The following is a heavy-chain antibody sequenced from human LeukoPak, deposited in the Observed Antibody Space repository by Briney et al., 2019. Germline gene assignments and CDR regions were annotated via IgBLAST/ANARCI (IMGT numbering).Heavy chain of an antibody. CDR1: GFTFSNAW. Sequence: TPGGSLRLSCAASGFTFSNAWMSWVRQAPGKGLEWVGRIKSKTDGGTTDYAAPVKGRFTISRDDSKNTLYLQMNSLKTEDTAVYYCTTETSYYYDSSGYYASGQLGYWGQGTLLTVSS. CDR2: IKSKTDGGTT. CDR3: TTETSYYYDSSGYYASGQLGY. D-gene: IGHD3-22*01. J-gene: IGHJ4*02. V-gene: IGHV3-15*01.